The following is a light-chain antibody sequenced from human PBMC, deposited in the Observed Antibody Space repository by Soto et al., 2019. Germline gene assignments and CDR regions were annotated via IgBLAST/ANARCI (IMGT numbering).Light chain of an antibody. V-gene: IGLV4-69*01. Sequence: QSVLTQSPSASASLEASVKLTCTLSSGHSSYAIAWHQQQPEKGPRYLMKFNSDGSHSKGDGIPDRFSGSSSGAERYLTISRLQSEDEADYYCQTWDSGIWVFGGGTKLTVL. CDR3: QTWDSGIWV. J-gene: IGLJ3*02. CDR2: FNSDGSH. CDR1: SGHSSYA.